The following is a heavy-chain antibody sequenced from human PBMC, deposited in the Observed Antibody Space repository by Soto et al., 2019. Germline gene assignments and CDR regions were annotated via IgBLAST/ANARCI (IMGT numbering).Heavy chain of an antibody. J-gene: IGHJ6*02. CDR3: ARGALTTLAYYYGMDV. Sequence: SVKVSCKASGGTFSSYTMSWVRQAPGQGLEWMGGIIPIFGTTTYAHKFQGRVTITADESTSTVYMELSSLRGEDTAVYYCARGALTTLAYYYGMDVWGQGTTVTVS. CDR1: GGTFSSYT. CDR2: IIPIFGTT. V-gene: IGHV1-69*13. D-gene: IGHD4-4*01.